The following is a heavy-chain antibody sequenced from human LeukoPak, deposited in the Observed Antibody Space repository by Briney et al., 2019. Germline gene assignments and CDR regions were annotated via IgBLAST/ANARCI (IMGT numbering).Heavy chain of an antibody. V-gene: IGHV3-48*03. CDR2: ISSSGSTI. J-gene: IGHJ3*02. Sequence: GGSLRLSCAASGFTFSSYEMNWVRQAPGKGLEWVSYISSSGSTIYYAGSVKGRFTISRDNAKNSLYLQMNSLRAEDTAVYYCARDCGGGSCYGPYDAFDIWGQGTMVTVSS. D-gene: IGHD2-15*01. CDR3: ARDCGGGSCYGPYDAFDI. CDR1: GFTFSSYE.